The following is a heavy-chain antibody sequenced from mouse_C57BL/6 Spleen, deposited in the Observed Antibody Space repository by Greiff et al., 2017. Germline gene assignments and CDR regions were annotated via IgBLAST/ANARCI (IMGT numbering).Heavy chain of an antibody. CDR2: IHPNSGST. CDR3: AGFYYDYDGFAY. Sequence: QVQLQQPGAELVKPGASVKLSCKASGYTFTSYWMHWVKQRPGQGLEWIGMIHPNSGSTNYNEKFKSKATLTVDKSSSAAYMQLSSLTSEDSAVYYGAGFYYDYDGFAYWGQGTLVTVSA. J-gene: IGHJ3*01. CDR1: GYTFTSYW. D-gene: IGHD2-4*01. V-gene: IGHV1-64*01.